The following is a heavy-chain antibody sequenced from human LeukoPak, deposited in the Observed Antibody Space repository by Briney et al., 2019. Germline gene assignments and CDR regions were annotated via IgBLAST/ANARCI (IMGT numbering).Heavy chain of an antibody. Sequence: GGSLRLSCAASGFIFSSYAMSWVRQAPGKGLEWVSSIGSRSGTHYADSVKGRSTISRDNTKNTLYLQMNSLRAEDTAIYYCAKLDKSVDYWGQGTLVTVSS. J-gene: IGHJ4*02. CDR2: IGSRSGT. D-gene: IGHD3-9*01. V-gene: IGHV3-23*01. CDR1: GFIFSSYA. CDR3: AKLDKSVDY.